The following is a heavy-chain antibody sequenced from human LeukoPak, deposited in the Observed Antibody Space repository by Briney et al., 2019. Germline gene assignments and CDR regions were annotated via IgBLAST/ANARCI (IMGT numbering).Heavy chain of an antibody. V-gene: IGHV4-38-2*02. CDR1: GYSISRGYY. CDR3: AKDGGPDHYYDSSGYYYH. J-gene: IGHJ5*02. D-gene: IGHD3-22*01. CDR2: VHHTGST. Sequence: SETLSLTCNVSGYSISRGYYWGWIRQPPGKGLEWIGSVHHTGSTYYNPSLRSRVSISVDKSTNHISLEVTSVTAADTAVYYCAKDGGPDHYYDSSGYYYHWGQGTLVTVSS.